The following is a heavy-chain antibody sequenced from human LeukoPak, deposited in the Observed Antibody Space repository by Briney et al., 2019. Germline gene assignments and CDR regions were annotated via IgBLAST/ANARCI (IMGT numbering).Heavy chain of an antibody. D-gene: IGHD6-13*01. CDR3: AKDLEQQLVPEGPFDY. Sequence: PGGSLRLSCAASGFTFSSYSMNWVRQAPGKGLEWVSAISGSGGSTYYADSVKGRFTISRDNSKNTLYLQMNSLRAEDTAVYYCAKDLEQQLVPEGPFDYWGQGTLVTVSS. CDR1: GFTFSSYS. J-gene: IGHJ4*02. CDR2: ISGSGGST. V-gene: IGHV3-23*01.